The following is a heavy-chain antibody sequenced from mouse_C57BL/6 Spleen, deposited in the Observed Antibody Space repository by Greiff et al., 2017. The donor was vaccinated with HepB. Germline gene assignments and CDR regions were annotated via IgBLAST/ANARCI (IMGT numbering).Heavy chain of an antibody. D-gene: IGHD1-1*01. V-gene: IGHV5-4*01. Sequence: EVQGVESGGGLVKPGGSLKLSCAASGFTFSSYAMSWVRQTPEKRLEWVATISDGGSYTYYPDNVKGRFTISRDNAKNNLYLQMSHMKSEDTAMYYCAREVYYGSSYLAWFAYWGQGTLVTVSA. J-gene: IGHJ3*01. CDR2: ISDGGSYT. CDR3: AREVYYGSSYLAWFAY. CDR1: GFTFSSYA.